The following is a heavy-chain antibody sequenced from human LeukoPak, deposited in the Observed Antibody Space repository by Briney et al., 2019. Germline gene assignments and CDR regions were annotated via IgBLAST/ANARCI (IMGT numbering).Heavy chain of an antibody. Sequence: ASVKVSCKASGYTFTSYYMHWVRQAPGQGLEWMGWISAYNGNTNYAQKLQGRVTMTTDTSTSTAYMELRSLRSDDTAVYYCAREDYDYVWGSYSGKNWFDPWGQGTLVTVSS. CDR1: GYTFTSYY. J-gene: IGHJ5*02. V-gene: IGHV1-18*04. CDR2: ISAYNGNT. CDR3: AREDYDYVWGSYSGKNWFDP. D-gene: IGHD3-16*01.